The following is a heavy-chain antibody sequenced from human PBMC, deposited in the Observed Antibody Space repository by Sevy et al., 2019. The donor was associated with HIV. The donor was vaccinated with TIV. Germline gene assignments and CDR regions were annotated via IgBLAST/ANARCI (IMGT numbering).Heavy chain of an antibody. J-gene: IGHJ5*02. V-gene: IGHV3-9*01. Sequence: GGSLRLSCVGSGFVFEDFAVYWVRRSPGKGLEWVSGITGNGQKKFYEGSVKGRFSISRDNARKSLYLQMNNMNFDDTAFYYCVRDISPTLGTGHNWFDLWGQRTLVTVSS. CDR1: GFVFEDFA. CDR3: VRDISPTLGTGHNWFDL. CDR2: ITGNGQKK.